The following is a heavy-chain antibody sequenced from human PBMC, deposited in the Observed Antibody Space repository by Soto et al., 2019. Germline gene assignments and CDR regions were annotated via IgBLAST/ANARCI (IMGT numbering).Heavy chain of an antibody. D-gene: IGHD6-13*01. CDR2: MNPNSGNT. V-gene: IGHV1-8*01. Sequence: QVQLVQSGAEVKKPGASVKVSCKASGYTFTSYDINWVRQATGQGLEWMGWMNPNSGNTGYAQKFQGRVTMTRNTSISTAYMELSSLRSEDTAVYYCARAQRLAAALHDAFDIWGQWTMVTVSS. J-gene: IGHJ3*02. CDR1: GYTFTSYD. CDR3: ARAQRLAAALHDAFDI.